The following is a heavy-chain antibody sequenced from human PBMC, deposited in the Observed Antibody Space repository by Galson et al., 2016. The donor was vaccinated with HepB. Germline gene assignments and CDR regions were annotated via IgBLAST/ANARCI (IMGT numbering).Heavy chain of an antibody. CDR1: GFSFSTYA. CDR3: AKAQRGVVVTAIGGISAFDI. Sequence: SLRLSCAASGFSFSTYAMSWVRQAPGRGLEWVSAISGRGGSTYYVDSVKGRFTISRDNSKNTLYLQMKSLRAEDTALYYCAKAQRGVVVTAIGGISAFDIWGQGTLVTVSP. D-gene: IGHD2-21*02. V-gene: IGHV3-23*01. CDR2: ISGRGGST. J-gene: IGHJ3*02.